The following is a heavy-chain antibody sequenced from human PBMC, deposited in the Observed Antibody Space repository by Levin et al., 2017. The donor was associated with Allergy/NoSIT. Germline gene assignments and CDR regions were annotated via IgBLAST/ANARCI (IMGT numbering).Heavy chain of an antibody. J-gene: IGHJ4*02. CDR2: ISYDGSNK. V-gene: IGHV3-30*18. CDR1: GFTFSSYG. D-gene: IGHD4-17*01. CDR3: AKREQPGDGDYYYFDY. Sequence: GGSLRLSCAASGFTFSSYGMHWVRQAPGKGLEWVAVISYDGSNKYYADSVKGRFTISRDNSKNTLYLQMNSLRAEDTAVYYCAKREQPGDGDYYYFDYWGQGTLVTVSS.